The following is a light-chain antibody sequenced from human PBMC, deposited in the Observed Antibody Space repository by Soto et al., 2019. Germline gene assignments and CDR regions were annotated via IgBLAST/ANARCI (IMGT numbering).Light chain of an antibody. CDR3: QQYNNWPRT. CDR2: GAS. Sequence: EIVMTQSPATLSVSPGERATLSCRASQSLSSNLAWYQQKPGQAPRLLIYGASIRATGIPARFSGSGSGTEFTLTISSLQSEDFAVYYCQQYNNWPRTFGQGTKVEVK. J-gene: IGKJ1*01. CDR1: QSLSSN. V-gene: IGKV3-15*01.